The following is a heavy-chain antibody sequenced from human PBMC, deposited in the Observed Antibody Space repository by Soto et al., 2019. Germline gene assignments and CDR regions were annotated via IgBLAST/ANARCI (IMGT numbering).Heavy chain of an antibody. V-gene: IGHV1-69*13. J-gene: IGHJ3*02. CDR1: GGTFSSYS. CDR3: ARDNLAYGGNDAFDI. Sequence: SVKVSCKASGGTFSSYSISWVRQAPGQWLEWMGGIIPIFGTANYAQNLQGRVTITADESTSTAYMVLSSLGSEDTAVYYCARDNLAYGGNDAFDIWGQGTMVTVSS. CDR2: IIPIFGTA. D-gene: IGHD4-17*01.